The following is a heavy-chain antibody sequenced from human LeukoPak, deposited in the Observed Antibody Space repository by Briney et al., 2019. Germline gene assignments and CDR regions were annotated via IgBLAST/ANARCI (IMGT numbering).Heavy chain of an antibody. D-gene: IGHD6-13*01. J-gene: IGHJ5*02. CDR2: IYYSGTT. CDR1: GGSISSAGYY. V-gene: IGHV4-31*03. Sequence: SQSLSLTCTVSGGSISSAGYYWSWIRQRPGKGLEWMGFIYYSGTTYYNPSLKTRVFISLNTSQNQVSLQLSSVTAADTAVYYCARATGGAAAADFDPWGQGTLVTVSS. CDR3: ARATGGAAAADFDP.